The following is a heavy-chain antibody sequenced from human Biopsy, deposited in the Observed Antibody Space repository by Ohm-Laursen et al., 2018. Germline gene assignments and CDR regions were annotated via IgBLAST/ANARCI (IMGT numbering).Heavy chain of an antibody. CDR1: GFTLSDRY. Sequence: GSLRLSCAASGFTLSDRYMDWVRQAPGKGLEWVGRSRNKANSYVTHYAASVRGRFIISRDGSGNSLYLQMNSLKSEDTAMYYCVRVGDYFAYDVWGRGTKVIVSS. J-gene: IGHJ3*01. CDR3: VRVGDYFAYDV. V-gene: IGHV3-72*01. D-gene: IGHD4-17*01. CDR2: SRNKANSYVT.